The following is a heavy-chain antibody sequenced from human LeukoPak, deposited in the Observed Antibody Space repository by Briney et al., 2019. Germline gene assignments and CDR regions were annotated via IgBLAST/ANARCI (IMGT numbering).Heavy chain of an antibody. Sequence: SVKVSCKASGGTFSSHAISWVRQAPGQGLEWMGGIIPIFDTGNFAQQFQGRVTITADQSTSTAYMELSGLRSEDTAVYYCARAQPYGGNSNFDYWGQGTLATVSS. CDR2: IIPIFDTG. J-gene: IGHJ4*02. CDR1: GGTFSSHA. V-gene: IGHV1-69*13. CDR3: ARAQPYGGNSNFDY. D-gene: IGHD4-23*01.